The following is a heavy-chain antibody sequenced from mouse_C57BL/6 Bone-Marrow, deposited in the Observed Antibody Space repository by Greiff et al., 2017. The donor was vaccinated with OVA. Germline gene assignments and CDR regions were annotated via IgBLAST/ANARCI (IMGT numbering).Heavy chain of an antibody. CDR2: IWTGGGT. Sequence: VQLKESGPGLVAPSQSLSITCTVSGFSLTSYAISWVRQPPGKGLEWLGVIWTGGGTNYNSALKSRLSISKDNSKSQVFLKMNSLQTDDTARYYCAKIYYYGSSPFYWYFDVWGTGTTVTVSS. J-gene: IGHJ1*03. V-gene: IGHV2-9-1*01. CDR3: AKIYYYGSSPFYWYFDV. D-gene: IGHD1-1*01. CDR1: GFSLTSYA.